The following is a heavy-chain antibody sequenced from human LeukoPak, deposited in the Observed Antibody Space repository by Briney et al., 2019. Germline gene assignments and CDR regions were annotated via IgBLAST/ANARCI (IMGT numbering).Heavy chain of an antibody. CDR3: ARGYCSSTSCYGFDP. J-gene: IGHJ5*02. CDR2: IIPIFGTA. Sequence: ASVKVSCKASGGTFSSYAISWVRQAPGQGLEWMEGIIPIFGTANYAQKFQGRVTITTDESTSTAYMELSSLRSEDTAVYYCARGYCSSTSCYGFDPWGQGTLVTVSS. D-gene: IGHD2-2*01. V-gene: IGHV1-69*05. CDR1: GGTFSSYA.